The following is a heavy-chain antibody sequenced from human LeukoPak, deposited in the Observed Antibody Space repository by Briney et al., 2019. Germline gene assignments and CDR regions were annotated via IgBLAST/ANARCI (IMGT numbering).Heavy chain of an antibody. Sequence: SETLSLTCTVSGGSLRNYYWSWIRQPPGEGLEWIGYISNSGSTDYNPSLKSRVTISVDTSKNLFPLRLSSVTAADTAVYYCARDPHPAFSGSYYLDGSDMWGQGTVVIVSS. V-gene: IGHV4-59*01. CDR3: ARDPHPAFSGSYYLDGSDM. CDR1: GGSLRNYY. CDR2: ISNSGST. J-gene: IGHJ3*02. D-gene: IGHD1-26*01.